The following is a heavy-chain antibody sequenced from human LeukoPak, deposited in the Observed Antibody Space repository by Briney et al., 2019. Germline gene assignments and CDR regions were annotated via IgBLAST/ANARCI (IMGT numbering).Heavy chain of an antibody. CDR2: IIPIFGTA. V-gene: IGHV1-69*01. D-gene: IGHD2-15*01. CDR1: GGTFSSYA. Sequence: SVKVSCKASGGTFSSYAISWVRQAPGQGLEWMGGIIPIFGTANYAQKFQGRVTITADESTSTAYMELSSLRSEDTAVYYCAMLEYCSGGSCYQPAEYFQHWGQGTLVTVSS. J-gene: IGHJ1*01. CDR3: AMLEYCSGGSCYQPAEYFQH.